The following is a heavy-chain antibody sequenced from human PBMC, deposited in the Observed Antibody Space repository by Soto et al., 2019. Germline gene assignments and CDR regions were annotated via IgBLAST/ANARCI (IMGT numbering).Heavy chain of an antibody. Sequence: GGSLRLSCAASGFTFSSYAMSWVRQAPGKGLEWVSAISGSGGSTYYADFVKGRFTISRDNSKNTLYLQMNSLRAEDTAVYYCAKEVGYCSGGSCYSDYWGQGTLVTVSS. D-gene: IGHD2-15*01. CDR2: ISGSGGST. CDR1: GFTFSSYA. V-gene: IGHV3-23*01. CDR3: AKEVGYCSGGSCYSDY. J-gene: IGHJ4*02.